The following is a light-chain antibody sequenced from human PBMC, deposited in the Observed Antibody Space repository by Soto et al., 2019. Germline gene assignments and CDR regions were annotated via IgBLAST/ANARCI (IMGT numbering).Light chain of an antibody. CDR1: SSDVGGYNY. Sequence: QSALTQPASVSGSPGQSITISCIGSSSDVGGYNYVSWYQQHPGKTPKLMVYEVSNRPSGVSNRFSGSKSGNTASLTISGLQAEDEADYYCNSFTRSNTFVFGAGTKLTVL. CDR3: NSFTRSNTFV. CDR2: EVS. V-gene: IGLV2-14*01. J-gene: IGLJ1*01.